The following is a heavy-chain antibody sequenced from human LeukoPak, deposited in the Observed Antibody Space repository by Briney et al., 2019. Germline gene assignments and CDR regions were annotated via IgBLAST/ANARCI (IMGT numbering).Heavy chain of an antibody. CDR3: AREVAAGYSYGSRWFDP. Sequence: SETLSLTCTVSGGSINSGTYYWSWIRQPPGKGLEWIGYIYYSGSTNYNPSLKSRVTISVDTSKNQFSLKLSFVTAADTAVYYCAREVAAGYSYGSRWFDPWGQGTLVTVSS. CDR2: IYYSGST. J-gene: IGHJ5*02. D-gene: IGHD5-18*01. CDR1: GGSINSGTYY. V-gene: IGHV4-61*01.